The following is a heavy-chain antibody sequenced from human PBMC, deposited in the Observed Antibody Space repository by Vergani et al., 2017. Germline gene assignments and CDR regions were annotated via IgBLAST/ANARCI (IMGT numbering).Heavy chain of an antibody. CDR3: ARYIVGATYYYYYGMDV. CDR1: GGSISSGSYY. D-gene: IGHD1-26*01. Sequence: QVQLQESGPGLVKPSQTLSLTCTVSGGSISSGSYYWSWIRQPAGKGLEWIGRIYTSGSTNYNPSLKSRVTISVDTSKNQFSLKLSSVTAADTAVYYCARYIVGATYYYYYGMDVWGQGTTVTVSS. J-gene: IGHJ6*02. CDR2: IYTSGST. V-gene: IGHV4-61*02.